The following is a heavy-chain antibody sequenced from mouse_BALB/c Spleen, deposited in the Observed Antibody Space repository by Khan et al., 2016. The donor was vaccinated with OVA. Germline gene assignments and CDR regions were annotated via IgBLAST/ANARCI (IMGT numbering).Heavy chain of an antibody. J-gene: IGHJ2*01. CDR3: AGGFDF. Sequence: QVQLKESGPELVKPGASVKISCKASGYTFTDYYINWVKQKPGQGPEWIGWIYHGSANAKYNEKFKGKATLTVDPSSSTAFMQLSSLTSADTAVYCCAGGFDFWGQGTTLTVSS. CDR1: GYTFTDYY. CDR2: IYHGSANA. V-gene: IGHV1-84*02.